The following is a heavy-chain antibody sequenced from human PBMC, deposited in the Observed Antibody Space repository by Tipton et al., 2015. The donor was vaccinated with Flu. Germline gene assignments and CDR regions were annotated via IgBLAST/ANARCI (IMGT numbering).Heavy chain of an antibody. CDR3: ARDSLVIPLDY. Sequence: SLRLSCATSGFTFGSFWMAWVRQAPGKGLEWVAIIWYDGSKKYYADSVKGRFTISRDTSRNTLYLQMNNLRAEDTAVYYCARDSLVIPLDYWGQGTPVTVSS. CDR1: GFTFGSFW. D-gene: IGHD3-22*01. CDR2: IWYDGSKK. V-gene: IGHV3-33*08. J-gene: IGHJ4*02.